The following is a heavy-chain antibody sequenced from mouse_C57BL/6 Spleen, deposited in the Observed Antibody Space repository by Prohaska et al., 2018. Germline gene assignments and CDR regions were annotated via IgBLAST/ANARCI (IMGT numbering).Heavy chain of an antibody. Sequence: QVQLQQSGPELVKPGASVKISCKASGYAFSSSWMNWVKQRPGKGLEWIGRIYPGDGDTNYNGKFKGKATLTADKSSSTAYMQLSSLTSEDSAVYFCARSGVTTGGFDYWGQGTTLTVSS. D-gene: IGHD1-1*01. CDR2: IYPGDGDT. V-gene: IGHV1-82*01. J-gene: IGHJ2*01. CDR1: GYAFSSSW. CDR3: ARSGVTTGGFDY.